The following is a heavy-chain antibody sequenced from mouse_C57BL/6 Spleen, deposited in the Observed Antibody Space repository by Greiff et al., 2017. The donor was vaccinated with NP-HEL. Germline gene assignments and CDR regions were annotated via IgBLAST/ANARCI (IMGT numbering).Heavy chain of an antibody. J-gene: IGHJ4*01. CDR2: ILPGSGST. V-gene: IGHV1-9*01. CDR3: ASGIITTVVEAAYYAMDY. D-gene: IGHD1-1*01. CDR1: GYTFTGYW. Sequence: VKLQESGAELMKPGASVKLSCKATGYTFTGYWIEWVKQRPGHGLEWIGEILPGSGSTNYNEKFKGKATFTADTSSNTAYMQLSSLTTEDSAIYYCASGIITTVVEAAYYAMDYWGQGTSVTVSS.